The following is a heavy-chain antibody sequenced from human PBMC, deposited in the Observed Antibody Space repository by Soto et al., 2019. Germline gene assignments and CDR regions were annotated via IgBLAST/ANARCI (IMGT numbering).Heavy chain of an antibody. D-gene: IGHD5-12*01. CDR3: VKDFRVGYDWTHD. Sequence: DVQLLESGGDLVQLGGSLRLSCAASGFIFSNYAMSWVRQAPGKGLEWVSLIRGSGGPTNYADSVKGRFTVSRDNSKNILLLQMNSLRAEDTAVYYCVKDFRVGYDWTHDWGQGTLVTVSS. CDR2: IRGSGGPT. CDR1: GFIFSNYA. J-gene: IGHJ4*02. V-gene: IGHV3-23*01.